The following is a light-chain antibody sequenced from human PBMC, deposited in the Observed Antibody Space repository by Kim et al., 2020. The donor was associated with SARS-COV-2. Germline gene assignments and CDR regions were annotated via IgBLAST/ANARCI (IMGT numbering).Light chain of an antibody. CDR3: QQYDWPPYT. Sequence: LSPGERATPSRRASQSVASNHLAWFQQKPGQPPRLLIYGTSSRATGLADRFSAGGSGTDFTLTISRLEPEDFAIYYCQQYDWPPYTFGQGTKLEI. J-gene: IGKJ2*01. CDR2: GTS. CDR1: QSVASNH. V-gene: IGKV3-20*01.